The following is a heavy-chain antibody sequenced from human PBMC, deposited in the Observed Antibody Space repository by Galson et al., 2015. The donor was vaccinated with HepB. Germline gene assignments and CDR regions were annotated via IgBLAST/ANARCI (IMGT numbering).Heavy chain of an antibody. D-gene: IGHD4-17*01. V-gene: IGHV3-15*01. J-gene: IGHJ4*02. Sequence: SLRLSCAASGFTFSNAWMSWVRQAPGKGLEWVGRIKSKTDGGTTDYAAPVKGRFTISRDDSKNTLYLQMNSLKTEDTAVYYCTTPYGDYEDWYYFDYGGQGTLVTVSS. CDR2: IKSKTDGGTT. CDR1: GFTFSNAW. CDR3: TTPYGDYEDWYYFDY.